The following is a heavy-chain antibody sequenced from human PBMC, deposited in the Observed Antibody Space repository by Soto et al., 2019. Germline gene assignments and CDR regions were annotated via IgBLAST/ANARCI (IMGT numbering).Heavy chain of an antibody. D-gene: IGHD1-26*01. CDR1: GGTFSSYA. V-gene: IGHV1-69*12. CDR3: ARELVGATTN. CDR2: IIPIFGTA. J-gene: IGHJ4*02. Sequence: QVQLVQSGAELKTPGYSVKVSCKASGGTFSSYAISWVRQARGQGLEWMGGIIPIFGTANYAQKFQGRVTITADESTSTAYMELSSLRSEDTAVYFCARELVGATTNWGQGTPVTVSS.